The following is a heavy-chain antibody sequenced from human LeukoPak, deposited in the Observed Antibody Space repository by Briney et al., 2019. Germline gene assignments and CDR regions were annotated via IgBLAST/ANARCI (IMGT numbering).Heavy chain of an antibody. CDR2: INSDGSST. D-gene: IGHD3-22*01. CDR3: VRDSSGTA. CDR1: GFTFTNHG. V-gene: IGHV3-74*01. J-gene: IGHJ4*02. Sequence: PGGSLRLSCEASGFTFTNHGMQWVRQAPGQGLVWVSRINSDGSSTTHSDSVKGRFTISRDNAKNTLYVQLNSLRAEDTAVYHCVRDSSGTAWGQGTLVTVSS.